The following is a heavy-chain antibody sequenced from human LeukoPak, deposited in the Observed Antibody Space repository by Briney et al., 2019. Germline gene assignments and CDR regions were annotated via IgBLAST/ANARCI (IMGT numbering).Heavy chain of an antibody. V-gene: IGHV4-4*07. J-gene: IGHJ4*02. CDR1: GGSISSYH. Sequence: SETLSLTCTVSGGSISSYHWSWIRQPAGEGLEWIGRIYTSGSTNYNPSLKSRVTMSVDTSKNQVSLKLSSVTAADTAVYYCARASYCSNGICCQRYYFDYWGQGTLVTVSS. D-gene: IGHD2-8*01. CDR2: IYTSGST. CDR3: ARASYCSNGICCQRYYFDY.